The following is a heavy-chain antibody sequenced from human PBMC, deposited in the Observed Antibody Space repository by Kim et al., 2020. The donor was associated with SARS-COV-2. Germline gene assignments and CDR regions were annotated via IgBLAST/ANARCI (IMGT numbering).Heavy chain of an antibody. CDR3: ARDRYYGSGSVKAVY. CDR2: IWYDGSNK. J-gene: IGHJ4*02. D-gene: IGHD3-10*01. V-gene: IGHV3-33*01. Sequence: GGSLRLSCAASGFTFSSYGMHWVRQAPGKGLEWVAVIWYDGSNKYYADSVKGRFTISRDNSKNTLYLQMNSLRAEDTAVYYCARDRYYGSGSVKAVYWGQGTLVTVSS. CDR1: GFTFSSYG.